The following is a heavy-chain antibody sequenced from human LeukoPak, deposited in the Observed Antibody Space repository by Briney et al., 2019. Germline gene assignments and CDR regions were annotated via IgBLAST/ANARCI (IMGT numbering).Heavy chain of an antibody. Sequence: ASVKVSCKASGYTFTRYGISWVRQAPGQGLEWMGWINPNSGITYYEQKFQGRATLTRDTSISTAYMELSRLTSDDTAVYYCARSVAIGASGILFDYWGQGTLVTVSS. CDR2: INPNSGIT. J-gene: IGHJ4*02. D-gene: IGHD3-10*01. CDR3: ARSVAIGASGILFDY. CDR1: GYTFTRYG. V-gene: IGHV1-2*02.